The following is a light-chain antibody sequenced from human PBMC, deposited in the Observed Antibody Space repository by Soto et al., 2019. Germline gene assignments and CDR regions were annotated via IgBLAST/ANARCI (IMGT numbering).Light chain of an antibody. J-gene: IGKJ3*01. CDR3: QQYYSTPFT. CDR2: WAS. V-gene: IGKV4-1*01. Sequence: DRVMTASPYSLAVSLGERATINCKSSQSVLYSSISKHYLAWYQQKPGHPPKLLIYWASTRESGVPDRFSGSGSGTDFTLTISSLQAEDVAVYYCQQYYSTPFTFGPGTKVDIK. CDR1: QSVLYSSISKHY.